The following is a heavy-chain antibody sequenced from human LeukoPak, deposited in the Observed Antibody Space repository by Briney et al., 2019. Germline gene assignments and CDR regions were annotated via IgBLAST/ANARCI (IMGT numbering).Heavy chain of an antibody. D-gene: IGHD4-23*01. V-gene: IGHV4-4*02. J-gene: IGHJ3*01. CDR3: ARSVGGDLFTVARGDDAFDL. CDR2: IYHSGST. CDR1: GGSISSSNW. Sequence: SSGTLSLTCVVSGGSISSSNWWSWVRQPSGKGLEWIGEIYHSGSTNYNPSLKSRVTISVDKSKNQLSLKLTSVTAADTAVYYCARSVGGDLFTVARGDDAFDLWGQGTMVTASS.